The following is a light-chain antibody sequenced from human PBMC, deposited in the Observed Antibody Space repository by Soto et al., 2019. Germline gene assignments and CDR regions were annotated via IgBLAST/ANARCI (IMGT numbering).Light chain of an antibody. Sequence: DIQMTQSPSSLSASVGGSVTITCQASQDISNRLNWYQQKPGKAPNLLIYDASTLEIGVPSRFSSSGSGTDFSFTISSLQPEDIATYYCHQYENLPHTFGQGTKLEIK. J-gene: IGKJ2*01. CDR3: HQYENLPHT. CDR2: DAS. V-gene: IGKV1-33*01. CDR1: QDISNR.